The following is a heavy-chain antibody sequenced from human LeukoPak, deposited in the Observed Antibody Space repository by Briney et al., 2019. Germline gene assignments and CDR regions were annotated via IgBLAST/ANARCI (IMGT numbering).Heavy chain of an antibody. CDR2: ISGSGGST. CDR3: ALKPPSGSYQIRHFDY. V-gene: IGHV3-23*01. CDR1: GFTFSSYS. D-gene: IGHD1-26*01. J-gene: IGHJ4*02. Sequence: GGSLRLSCAASGFTFSSYSMSWVRQAPGKGLEWVSAISGSGGSTYYADSVKGRFTISRDNSKNTLYLQMNSLRAEDTAVYYCALKPPSGSYQIRHFDYWGQGTLVTVSS.